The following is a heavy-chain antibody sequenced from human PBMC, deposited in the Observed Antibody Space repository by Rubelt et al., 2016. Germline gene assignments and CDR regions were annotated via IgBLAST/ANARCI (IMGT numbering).Heavy chain of an antibody. J-gene: IGHJ4*02. CDR3: ARGDYDFWSGYYIY. D-gene: IGHD3-3*01. CDR2: INHSGST. V-gene: IGHV4-34*01. CDR1: GGSFSGYY. Sequence: QVQLQQWGAGLLKPSETLSLTCAVYGGSFSGYYWSWIRQPPGKGLEWIGEINHSGSTNYNPSLKSRVTISVDTSKNQFSLKVSSVTAADTAVYYCARGDYDFWSGYYIYWGQGTQVTVSS.